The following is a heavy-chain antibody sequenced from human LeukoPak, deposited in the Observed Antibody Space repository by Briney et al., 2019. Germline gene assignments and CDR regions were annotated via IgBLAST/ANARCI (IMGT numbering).Heavy chain of an antibody. CDR2: ISGSVGST. Sequence: PGGSLRLSCAASAFTFSSYAMSWVRQAPGKGLEWVSAISGSVGSTYYADSVKGRFTISRDNSKNTVYMQMNSLRAEDTAVYYCAKGAGYCSSTSCPYYYGMDVWGQGITVTVSS. D-gene: IGHD2-2*03. V-gene: IGHV3-23*01. CDR1: AFTFSSYA. J-gene: IGHJ6*02. CDR3: AKGAGYCSSTSCPYYYGMDV.